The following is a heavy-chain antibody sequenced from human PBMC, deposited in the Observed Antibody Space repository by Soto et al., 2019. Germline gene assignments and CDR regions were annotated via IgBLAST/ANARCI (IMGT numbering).Heavy chain of an antibody. CDR2: INAGNGNT. V-gene: IGHV1-3*01. CDR3: ARDEGPYYYDSSGPMDV. CDR1: GYTFTSYA. J-gene: IGHJ6*02. D-gene: IGHD3-22*01. Sequence: QVQLVQSGAEVKKPGASVKVSCKASGYTFTSYAMHWVRQAPGQRLEWMGWINAGNGNTKYSQKFQGRVTITRDTSASTAYMELSSLRSEDTAVYYCARDEGPYYYDSSGPMDVWGQGTTVTVSS.